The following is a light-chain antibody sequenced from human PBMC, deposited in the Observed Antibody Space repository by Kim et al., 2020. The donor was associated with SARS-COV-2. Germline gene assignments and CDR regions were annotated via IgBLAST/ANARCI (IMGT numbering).Light chain of an antibody. CDR3: QTWDRSGV. V-gene: IGLV3-1*01. J-gene: IGLJ2*01. CDR2: RDS. CDR1: KLGDKY. Sequence: SYELTQPPSVSVSPGQTASITCSGDKLGDKYTCWYQQKPGQSPVLVIYRDSRRPSGIPERFSGSNSGNTATLTIHGPQAMDEADYYCQTWDRSGVFGGGT.